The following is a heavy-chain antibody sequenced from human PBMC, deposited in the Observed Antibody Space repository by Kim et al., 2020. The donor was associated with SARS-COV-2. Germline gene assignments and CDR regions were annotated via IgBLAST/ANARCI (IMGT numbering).Heavy chain of an antibody. Sequence: GGSLRLSCAASGFTFSTYSMSWVRQAPGKGLEWVSLISGTSGRTYYADSVKGRFTIFRDNSRNTLYLQMNTLRAGDTAVYYCAKDIYTGSPSPYDSWGQGTLVTVSS. D-gene: IGHD1-26*01. CDR2: ISGTSGRT. V-gene: IGHV3-23*01. CDR3: AKDIYTGSPSPYDS. J-gene: IGHJ4*02. CDR1: GFTFSTYS.